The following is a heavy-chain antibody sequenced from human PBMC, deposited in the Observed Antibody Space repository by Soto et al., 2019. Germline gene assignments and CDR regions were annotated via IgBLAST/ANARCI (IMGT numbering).Heavy chain of an antibody. CDR3: ATRITVFGLLIPPFDP. D-gene: IGHD3-3*01. Sequence: SETLSLTCTVSGASITSGSYYWNWIRQPPGKGLEWIGEINHTGGTHYNPSLKSRVTMSVDTSKNQFSLRLSSVTAADTAIYYCATRITVFGLLIPPFDPWGQGTQVTVSS. J-gene: IGHJ5*02. CDR1: GASITSGSYY. V-gene: IGHV4-39*07. CDR2: INHTGGT.